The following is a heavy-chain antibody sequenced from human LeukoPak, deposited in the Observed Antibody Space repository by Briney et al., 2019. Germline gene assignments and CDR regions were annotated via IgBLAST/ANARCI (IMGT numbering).Heavy chain of an antibody. Sequence: PSETLSLTCTVSGGSISSGGYYWSWIRQPPGKGLEWIGYIYHSGSTYYNPSLKSRVTISVDRSKNQFSLNLRSVTAADTAVYYCSIERSYSSSSGYYFDYWGQGSLVTVSS. J-gene: IGHJ4*02. CDR1: GGSISSGGYY. V-gene: IGHV4-30-2*01. CDR3: SIERSYSSSSGYYFDY. CDR2: IYHSGST. D-gene: IGHD6-6*01.